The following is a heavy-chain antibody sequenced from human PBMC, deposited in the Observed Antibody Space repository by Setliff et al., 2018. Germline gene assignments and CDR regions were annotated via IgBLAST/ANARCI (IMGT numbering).Heavy chain of an antibody. CDR3: ARINFYVSSGYYYAPEL. J-gene: IGHJ4*02. V-gene: IGHV1-18*01. D-gene: IGHD3-22*01. Sequence: ASVKVSCKSSGFTFTDYGITWVRQVPGQGLEWMGWINNYIFNTQYAQKFQGRVTVTTDTSTTTAYMELRSLRADDTAVYYCARINFYVSSGYYYAPELWGQGTTVTVSS. CDR1: GFTFTDYG. CDR2: INNYIFNT.